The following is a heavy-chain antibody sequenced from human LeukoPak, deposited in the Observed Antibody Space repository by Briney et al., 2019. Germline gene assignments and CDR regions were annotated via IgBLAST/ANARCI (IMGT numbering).Heavy chain of an antibody. J-gene: IGHJ3*02. D-gene: IGHD3-9*01. CDR2: ISSSGSTI. V-gene: IGHV3-48*04. CDR1: GFTFSSFS. Sequence: PGGSLRLSCAASGFTFSSFSMNWVRQAPGKGLEWVSYISSSGSTIYYADSVKGRFTISRDNAKNSLYLQMNSLRAEDTAVYYCARGVLRYFDPFDIWGQGTMVTVSS. CDR3: ARGVLRYFDPFDI.